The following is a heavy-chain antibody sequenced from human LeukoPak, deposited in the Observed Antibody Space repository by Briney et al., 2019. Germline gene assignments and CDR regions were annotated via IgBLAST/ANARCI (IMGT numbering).Heavy chain of an antibody. J-gene: IGHJ4*02. CDR2: IYHSGST. CDR3: ARSTITIFGVVIPNDY. D-gene: IGHD3-3*01. Sequence: SETLSLTGAVSGYSISSGYYWGWIRQPPGKGLEWIGSIYHSGSTYYNPSLKSRVTISVDTSKNQFSLKLSSVTAADTAVYYCARSTITIFGVVIPNDYWGQGTLVTVSS. V-gene: IGHV4-38-2*01. CDR1: GYSISSGYY.